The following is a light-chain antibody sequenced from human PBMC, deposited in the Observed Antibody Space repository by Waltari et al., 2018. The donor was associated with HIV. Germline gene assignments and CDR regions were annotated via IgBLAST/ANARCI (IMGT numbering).Light chain of an antibody. V-gene: IGLV2-14*03. Sequence: QSALTQPASVSGSPGQSITISCTGTSSDVGGYNYVSWYQQHPGKAPKLMIYDVSNRPSVVSNRFSGSKSGNTASLTISGLQAEDEADYYCSSYTSSSALYVVFGGGTKLTVL. CDR3: SSYTSSSALYVV. CDR2: DVS. CDR1: SSDVGGYNY. J-gene: IGLJ2*01.